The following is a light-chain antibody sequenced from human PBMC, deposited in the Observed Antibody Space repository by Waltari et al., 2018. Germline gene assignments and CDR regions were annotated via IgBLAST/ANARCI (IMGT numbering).Light chain of an antibody. CDR1: SGAIDTNY. Sequence: FMLTQPHSLSESPGTTVTISCTGSSGAIDTNYVRWYQQRPGSAPTTVIYENSQRPSGVPDRFSGSIDSSSNSASLIISGLKTEDEADYYCQSYDGTNWVFGGGTKLTVL. CDR3: QSYDGTNWV. CDR2: ENS. J-gene: IGLJ3*02. V-gene: IGLV6-57*02.